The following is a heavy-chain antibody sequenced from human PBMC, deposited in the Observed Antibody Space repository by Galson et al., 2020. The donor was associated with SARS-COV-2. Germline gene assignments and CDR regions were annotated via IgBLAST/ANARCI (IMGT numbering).Heavy chain of an antibody. D-gene: IGHD2-2*01. Sequence: SGATLVKLTETLILTCTVSGVSLRNGRRGVSWIRQPPVTGLEWLAHIFSNDETFYSTSLKNRITITNDRSTSQVVLTLTNMDPVDTATYYSARIAIYAAASSPFESWGQAPLVIVSS. CDR2: IFSNDET. J-gene: IGHJ4*02. V-gene: IGHV2-26*01. CDR1: GVSLRNGRRG. CDR3: ARIAIYAAASSPFES.